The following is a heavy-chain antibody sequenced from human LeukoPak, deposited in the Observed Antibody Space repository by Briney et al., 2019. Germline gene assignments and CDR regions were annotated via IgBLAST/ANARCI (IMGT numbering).Heavy chain of an antibody. Sequence: GGSLRLSCAASGFTFSSYGMHWVRQAPGKGLEWVAVISYDGSNKHYADSVKGRFTISRDNSKNTLYLQMNSLRAEDTAVYYCAKDGSPMGYCSSTSCYAGAYYFDYWGQGTLVTVSS. CDR1: GFTFSSYG. CDR2: ISYDGSNK. J-gene: IGHJ4*02. V-gene: IGHV3-30*18. D-gene: IGHD2-2*01. CDR3: AKDGSPMGYCSSTSCYAGAYYFDY.